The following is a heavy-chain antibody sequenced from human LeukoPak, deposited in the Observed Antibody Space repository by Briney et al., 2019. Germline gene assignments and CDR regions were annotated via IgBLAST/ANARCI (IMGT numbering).Heavy chain of an antibody. V-gene: IGHV3-66*02. D-gene: IGHD5-12*01. J-gene: IGHJ4*02. Sequence: GGSLRLSCAASGFTVSTNYMSWVRQAPGKGLEWVSVISSGGTPYYADSVKGRFTISRDSSENTLYLQMHSLRAEDTAVYYCACGGAGYAFDYWGQGTLVTVSS. CDR1: GFTVSTNY. CDR3: ACGGAGYAFDY. CDR2: ISSGGTP.